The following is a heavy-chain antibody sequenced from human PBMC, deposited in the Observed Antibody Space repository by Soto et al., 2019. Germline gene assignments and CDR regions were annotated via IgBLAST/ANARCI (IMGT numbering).Heavy chain of an antibody. Sequence: QVQLVESGGGVVQPGRSLRLSCAASGFTFSSYGMHWVRQAPGKGLEWVAVIWYDGSKKYYADSVKGRFTISRDNSKNTLYLQMNSLRAEDTAVYYCARDQWDSGGYYAPYYYYGMDVWGQGTTVTVSS. D-gene: IGHD1-26*01. V-gene: IGHV3-33*01. CDR1: GFTFSSYG. J-gene: IGHJ6*02. CDR2: IWYDGSKK. CDR3: ARDQWDSGGYYAPYYYYGMDV.